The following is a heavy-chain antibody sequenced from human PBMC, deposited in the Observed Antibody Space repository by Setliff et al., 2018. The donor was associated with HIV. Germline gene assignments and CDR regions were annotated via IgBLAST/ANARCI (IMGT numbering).Heavy chain of an antibody. J-gene: IGHJ6*02. CDR2: IGQDGSEK. CDR3: ARKLRPGHGVDV. CDR1: GFTFSTYW. D-gene: IGHD3-10*01. Sequence: GGSLRLSCAASGFTFSTYWMIWVRQAPGKGLEWVANIGQDGSEKNYVDSVKGRFTISRDNAKNSMDLQMNSLRAEDTAIYYCARKLRPGHGVDVWGQGTTVTVSS. V-gene: IGHV3-7*01.